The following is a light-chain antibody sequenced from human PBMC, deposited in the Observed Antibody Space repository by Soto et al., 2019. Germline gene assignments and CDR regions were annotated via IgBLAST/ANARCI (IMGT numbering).Light chain of an antibody. J-gene: IGKJ2*01. Sequence: DIQMTQSPSSLSASVGDRVTITCRASQSISNYLNWYQQEPGKAPKLLIYAASSLQSGVPSRLSGSGSGTDFTLTISSLQPEDFATYYCQQSYSTPRTFGQGTKLEIK. CDR1: QSISNY. CDR2: AAS. V-gene: IGKV1-39*01. CDR3: QQSYSTPRT.